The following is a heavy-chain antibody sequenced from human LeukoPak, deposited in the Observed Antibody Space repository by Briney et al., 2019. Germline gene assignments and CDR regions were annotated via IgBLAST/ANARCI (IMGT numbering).Heavy chain of an antibody. J-gene: IGHJ4*02. CDR3: ASQTLDFYGSGSYSPDY. Sequence: GGSLRLSCAASGFPFSSFAMSWVRQAPGKGLEWVSAITGSGGSTYYADSVKGRFTISRDNSKNTLYLQMNSLRAEDTSVYYCASQTLDFYGSGSYSPDYWGQGTLVTVSS. CDR2: ITGSGGST. D-gene: IGHD3-10*01. V-gene: IGHV3-23*01. CDR1: GFPFSSFA.